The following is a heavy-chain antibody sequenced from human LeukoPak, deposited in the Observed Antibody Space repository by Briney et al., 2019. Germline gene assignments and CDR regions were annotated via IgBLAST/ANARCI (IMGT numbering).Heavy chain of an antibody. V-gene: IGHV3-7*01. J-gene: IGHJ3*02. CDR3: ARAKTYYDFWSGYYDAFDAFDI. CDR2: IKQDGSEK. CDR1: GFTFSSYW. D-gene: IGHD3-3*01. Sequence: GGSLRLSCAASGFTFSSYWMSWVRQAPGKGLEWVANIKQDGSEKHHVDSVKGRFTISRDNAKNSLYLQMNSLRAEDTAVYYCARAKTYYDFWSGYYDAFDAFDIWGQGTMVTVSS.